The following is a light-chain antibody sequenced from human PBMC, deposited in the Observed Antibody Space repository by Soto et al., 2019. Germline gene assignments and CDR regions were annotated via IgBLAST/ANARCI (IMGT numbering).Light chain of an antibody. J-gene: IGKJ1*01. Sequence: DIQMTQSPSTLSASVGDRVTITCRASQSISSWLAWYQQKPGKAPKLLIYDASSLESGVPSRFSGSGSGTEFTLTISSPQPDDFATYDCQQYNSYSPWTVGQGTKVESK. V-gene: IGKV1-5*01. CDR2: DAS. CDR1: QSISSW. CDR3: QQYNSYSPWT.